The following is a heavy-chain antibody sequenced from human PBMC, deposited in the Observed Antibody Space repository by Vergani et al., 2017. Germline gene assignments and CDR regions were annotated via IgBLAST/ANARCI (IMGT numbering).Heavy chain of an antibody. D-gene: IGHD3-22*01. CDR3: AKDRYYDSSGYYPMLWGQGFDY. CDR2: ISGSGGST. J-gene: IGHJ4*02. V-gene: IGHV3-23*01. CDR1: GFTFSSYA. Sequence: EVQLLESGGGLVQPGGSLRLSCAASGFTFSSYAMSWVRQAPGKGLEWVSAISGSGGSTYYADSVKGRFTISRDKSKNTLYLQMNSLRAEDTAVYYCAKDRYYDSSGYYPMLWGQGFDYWGQGTLVTVSS.